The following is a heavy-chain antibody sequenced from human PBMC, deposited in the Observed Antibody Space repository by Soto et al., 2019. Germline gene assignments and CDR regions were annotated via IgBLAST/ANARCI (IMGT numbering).Heavy chain of an antibody. CDR2: INHSGST. Sequence: SETLSLTCAVYGGSFSGYYWSWIRQPPGKGLEWIGEINHSGSTNYNPSLKSRVTISVDTSKNQFSLKLSSVTAADTAVYYCARYADYVTFDYWGQGTLVTVSS. V-gene: IGHV4-34*01. J-gene: IGHJ4*02. D-gene: IGHD4-17*01. CDR3: ARYADYVTFDY. CDR1: GGSFSGYY.